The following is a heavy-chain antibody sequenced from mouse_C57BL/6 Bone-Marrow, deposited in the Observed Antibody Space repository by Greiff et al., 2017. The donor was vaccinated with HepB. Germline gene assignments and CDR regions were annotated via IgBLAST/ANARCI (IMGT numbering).Heavy chain of an antibody. D-gene: IGHD1-1*01. CDR2: IWGVGST. CDR1: GFSLTSYG. J-gene: IGHJ4*01. V-gene: IGHV2-6*01. CDR3: ASDYYGSSLYAMDY. Sequence: VKLVESGPGLVAPSQSLSITCTVSGFSLTSYGVDWVRQSPGKGLEWLGVIWGVGSTNYNSALKSRLSISKDNSKSQVFLKMNSLQTDDTAMYYCASDYYGSSLYAMDYWGQGTSVTVSS.